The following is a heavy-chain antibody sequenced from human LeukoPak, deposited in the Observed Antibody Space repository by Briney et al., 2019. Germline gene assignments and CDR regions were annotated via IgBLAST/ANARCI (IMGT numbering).Heavy chain of an antibody. CDR2: IYYSGST. Sequence: PSETLSLTCTVSGGSISSYYWSWIRQPPGKGLEWIGYIYYSGSTNYNPSLKSRVTISVDTSKNQFSLKLSSVTAADTAVYYCARSVGTYGYPDYWGQGTLVTVSS. J-gene: IGHJ4*02. CDR3: ARSVGTYGYPDY. CDR1: GGSISSYY. D-gene: IGHD5-18*01. V-gene: IGHV4-59*01.